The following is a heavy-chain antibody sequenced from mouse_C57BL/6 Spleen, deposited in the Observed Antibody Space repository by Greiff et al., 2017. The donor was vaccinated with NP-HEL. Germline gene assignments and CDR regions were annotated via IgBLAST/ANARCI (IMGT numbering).Heavy chain of an antibody. CDR1: GFTFSSYA. CDR2: ISDGGSYT. CDR3: ARDRRDYYGSSPYWYFDV. J-gene: IGHJ1*03. V-gene: IGHV5-4*01. D-gene: IGHD1-1*01. Sequence: EVQLVESGGGLVKPGGSLKLSCAASGFTFSSYAMSWVRQTPEKRLEWVATISDGGSYTYYPDNVKGRFTISRDNAKNNLYLQMSHLKSEDTAMYYCARDRRDYYGSSPYWYFDVWGTGTTVTVSS.